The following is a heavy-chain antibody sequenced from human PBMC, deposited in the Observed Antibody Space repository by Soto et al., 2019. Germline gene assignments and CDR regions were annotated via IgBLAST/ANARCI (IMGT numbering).Heavy chain of an antibody. Sequence: GGSLRLSCAASGFIFSTYWMSWVRQAPGKGLEWVANIKQDGSEKWYVDSVKGRFTISRDNAKNSLDLQMNSLRAEDTAVYYCARYCSYYDILTGRSDAFDIGGQGTMVTVSS. V-gene: IGHV3-7*01. CDR3: ARYCSYYDILTGRSDAFDI. D-gene: IGHD3-9*01. CDR1: GFIFSTYW. CDR2: IKQDGSEK. J-gene: IGHJ3*02.